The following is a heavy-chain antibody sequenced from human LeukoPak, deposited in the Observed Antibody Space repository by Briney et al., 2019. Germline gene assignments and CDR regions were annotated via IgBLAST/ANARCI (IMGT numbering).Heavy chain of an antibody. Sequence: ASVKVSCKASGYTFTSYYMHWVRQAPGQGLEWMGIINPSGGSTSYAQKFQGRVTMTRDTSTSTVYMELSSLRSEDTAVYYCARVNHLTYYYDSSGYYFNYWGQGTLVTVSS. V-gene: IGHV1-46*01. D-gene: IGHD3-22*01. CDR2: INPSGGST. CDR3: ARVNHLTYYYDSSGYYFNY. J-gene: IGHJ4*02. CDR1: GYTFTSYY.